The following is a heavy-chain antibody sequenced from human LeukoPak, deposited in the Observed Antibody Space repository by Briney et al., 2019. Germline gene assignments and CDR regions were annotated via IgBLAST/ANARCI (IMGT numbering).Heavy chain of an antibody. J-gene: IGHJ3*02. CDR2: LKSKTDGGTT. CDR1: GFTFTNAW. Sequence: PGGSLRLSCAASGFTFTNAWMSWVRQAPGKGLEWVGRLKSKTDGGTTDYAVSVKGRFTISRDDSKNTLYLQMNSLKIEDTAVYYCTTEQDSGSYGGLFDIWGQGTMVTVSS. V-gene: IGHV3-15*01. D-gene: IGHD1-26*01. CDR3: TTEQDSGSYGGLFDI.